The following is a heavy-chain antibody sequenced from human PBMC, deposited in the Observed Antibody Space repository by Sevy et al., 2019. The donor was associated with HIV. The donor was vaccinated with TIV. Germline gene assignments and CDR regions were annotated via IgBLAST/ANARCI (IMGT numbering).Heavy chain of an antibody. CDR3: ARDRSTRWINYYFDY. CDR2: ISYDGINK. CDR1: GFTFSDYA. J-gene: IGHJ4*02. Sequence: GGSLRLSCAASGFTFSDYAMHWVRHTQGKGLEWVAVISYDGINKNYADSVKGRFTLSRDNSKNTLSLQMNSPRTEDTVVYYCARDRSTRWINYYFDYWGQGTLVTVSS. V-gene: IGHV3-30-3*01. D-gene: IGHD2-2*01.